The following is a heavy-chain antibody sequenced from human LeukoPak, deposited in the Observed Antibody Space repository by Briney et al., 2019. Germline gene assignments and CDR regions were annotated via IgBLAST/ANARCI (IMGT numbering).Heavy chain of an antibody. J-gene: IGHJ4*02. CDR3: ARRGYCGGDCYEDY. D-gene: IGHD2-21*02. V-gene: IGHV4-59*08. CDR1: GGSICSYY. Sequence: SEPLSLTCTVSGGSICSYYWSWIRQPPGKGLEYIGYVYYSGSTNYNPSLKSRVTISVDTSKNQFSLKLSSVTAADTAVYYCARRGYCGGDCYEDYWGQGTLVTVSS. CDR2: VYYSGST.